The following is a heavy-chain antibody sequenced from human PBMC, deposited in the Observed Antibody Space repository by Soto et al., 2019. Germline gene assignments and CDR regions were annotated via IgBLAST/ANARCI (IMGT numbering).Heavy chain of an antibody. V-gene: IGHV3-30-3*01. J-gene: IGHJ4*02. CDR2: ISYDGSNK. Sequence: ESGGGVVQPGRSLRLSCAASGFTFSSYAMHWVRQAPGKGLEWVAVISYDGSNKYYADSVKGRFTISRDNSKNTLYLQMNSLRAEDTAVYYCARDRLYYYDSSGYYPDYWGQGTLVTVSS. CDR1: GFTFSSYA. CDR3: ARDRLYYYDSSGYYPDY. D-gene: IGHD3-22*01.